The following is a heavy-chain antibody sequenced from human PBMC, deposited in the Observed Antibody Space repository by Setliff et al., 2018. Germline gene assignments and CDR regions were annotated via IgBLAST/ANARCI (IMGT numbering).Heavy chain of an antibody. CDR2: IYASGST. CDR1: GGSISSYY. D-gene: IGHD6-19*01. CDR3: VRSSAPQVVLAADFDF. Sequence: PSETLSLTCTVSGGSISSYYWSWIRQPPGKGLEWIGYIYASGSTNYNPSLKSRVTLSVDTSKNQFSLKVSSVTAADTAVYYCVRSSAPQVVLAADFDFWGQGTPVTVS. J-gene: IGHJ4*02. V-gene: IGHV4-4*08.